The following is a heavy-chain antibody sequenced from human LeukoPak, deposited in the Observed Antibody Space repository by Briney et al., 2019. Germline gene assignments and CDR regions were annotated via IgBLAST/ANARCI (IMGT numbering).Heavy chain of an antibody. V-gene: IGHV1-69*05. J-gene: IGHJ6*03. CDR2: IIPIFGTA. Sequence: ASVKVSCKASGGTFSSYAISWVRQAPGQGLEWMGGIIPIFGTANYAQKFQGRVTITTDESTSTAYMELSSLRSEDTAVYYCARASITGTTGVYYYYYMDVWGKGTTVTVSS. CDR1: GGTFSSYA. D-gene: IGHD1-7*01. CDR3: ARASITGTTGVYYYYYMDV.